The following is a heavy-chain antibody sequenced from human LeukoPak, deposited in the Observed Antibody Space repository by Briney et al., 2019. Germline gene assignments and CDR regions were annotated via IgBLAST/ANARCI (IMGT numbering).Heavy chain of an antibody. V-gene: IGHV3-53*01. J-gene: IGHJ4*02. CDR3: VLNVVPAANYLDY. D-gene: IGHD2-2*01. CDR2: IYSGGST. Sequence: GGSLRLSCAASGFTVSSNYMSWVRQAPGKGLEWVSVIYSGGSTYYADSVKGRFTISRDNSKNTLYLQMNSLRAEDTAVYYCVLNVVPAANYLDYWGQGTLVTVSS. CDR1: GFTVSSNY.